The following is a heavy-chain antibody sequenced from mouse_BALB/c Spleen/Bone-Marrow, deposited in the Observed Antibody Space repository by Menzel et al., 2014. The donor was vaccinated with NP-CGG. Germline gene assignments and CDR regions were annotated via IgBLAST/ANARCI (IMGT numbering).Heavy chain of an antibody. D-gene: IGHD2-14*01. Sequence: EVQLQQSGPELVKPGASVKMSCKASGYTLSSYVMHWVKQKPGQGLEWIGYINPYNDGTKYNEKFKGKATLASDKSSSTAYMELSSLTSEDSAVYYCAKGDNYRYDFDYWGQGTTLTVSS. CDR2: INPYNDGT. CDR3: AKGDNYRYDFDY. V-gene: IGHV1-14*01. J-gene: IGHJ2*01. CDR1: GYTLSSYV.